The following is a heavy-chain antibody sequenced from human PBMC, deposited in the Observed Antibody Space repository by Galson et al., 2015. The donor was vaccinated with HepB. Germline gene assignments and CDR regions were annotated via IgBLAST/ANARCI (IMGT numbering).Heavy chain of an antibody. D-gene: IGHD6-13*01. CDR3: ARGPVPSIAAAGRLYYFDY. CDR1: GFTFSSYG. Sequence: SLRLSCAASGFTFSSYGMHWVRQAPGKGLEWVAVISYDGSNKYYADSVKGRFTISRDNSKNTLYLQMNSLRAEDTAVYYCARGPVPSIAAAGRLYYFDYWGQGTLVTVSS. V-gene: IGHV3-30*03. CDR2: ISYDGSNK. J-gene: IGHJ4*02.